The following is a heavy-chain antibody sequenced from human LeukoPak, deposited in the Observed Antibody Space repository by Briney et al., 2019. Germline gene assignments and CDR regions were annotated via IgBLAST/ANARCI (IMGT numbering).Heavy chain of an antibody. V-gene: IGHV3-30*02. D-gene: IGHD5-12*01. Sequence: GGSLRLSCATSGFTFSTSDIHWVRQAPGKGLEWVAFIRYDGSNKYYADSVKGRFTISRDNSKNTLYLQMNSLRAEDTAVYYCAKDPSRVYSGYDWGGQGTLVTVSS. CDR3: AKDPSRVYSGYDW. J-gene: IGHJ4*02. CDR1: GFTFSTSD. CDR2: IRYDGSNK.